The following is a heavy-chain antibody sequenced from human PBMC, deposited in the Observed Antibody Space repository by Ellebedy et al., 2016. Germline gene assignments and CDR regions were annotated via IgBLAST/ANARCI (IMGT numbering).Heavy chain of an antibody. D-gene: IGHD1-1*01. CDR1: GLRFSTYD. V-gene: IGHV3-48*01. CDR3: ARSGVSTTGDRKVIDY. CDR2: ISTTSTST. Sequence: GGSLRLXXAATGLRFSTYDMSWVRQAPGRGLEWVSYISTTSTSTYYADSVKGRFTISRDNSKNTLYLQMNSLRAEDTAVYYCARSGVSTTGDRKVIDYWGQGTLVTVSS. J-gene: IGHJ4*02.